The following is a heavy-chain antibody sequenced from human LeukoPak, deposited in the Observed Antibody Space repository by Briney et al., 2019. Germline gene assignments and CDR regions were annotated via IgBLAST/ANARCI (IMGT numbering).Heavy chain of an antibody. CDR2: ISSGGGST. V-gene: IGHV3-23*01. CDR1: GFTFSNYA. J-gene: IGHJ4*02. CDR3: ARDLTGTYDY. Sequence: PGGSLRLSCAASGFTFSNYAMSWVRQAPGKGLEWVSAISSGGGSTYYADSVRGRFTISRDNSKNTLYLRMNSLRAEDTAVYYCARDLTGTYDYWGQGTLVTVSS. D-gene: IGHD1-7*01.